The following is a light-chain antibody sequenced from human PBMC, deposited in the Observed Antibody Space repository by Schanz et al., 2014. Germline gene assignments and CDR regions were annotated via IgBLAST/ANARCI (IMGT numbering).Light chain of an antibody. CDR2: AAS. V-gene: IGKV1-27*01. CDR3: QKYNDAPWT. Sequence: DIQMTQSPSSLSASVGARVTITCRASQSISSYLNWYQQKPGKAPKLLIYAASSLQSGVPSRFSGSGSGTDFNLTISSLQPEDVATYYCQKYNDAPWTLGQGTKVEVK. CDR1: QSISSY. J-gene: IGKJ1*01.